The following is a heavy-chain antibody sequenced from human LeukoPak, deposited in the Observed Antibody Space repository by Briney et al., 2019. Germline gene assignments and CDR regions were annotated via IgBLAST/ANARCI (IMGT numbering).Heavy chain of an antibody. Sequence: GGSLRLSCAASGFAFSTYSMNWVRQAPGKGLQWVSYISSSSTTIFYADSVKGRFTISRDNANNSLFLQMNSLRNEDTAVYYCARNPVAGRYYFDSWGQGTLVTVSS. CDR1: GFAFSTYS. CDR2: ISSSSTTI. CDR3: ARNPVAGRYYFDS. D-gene: IGHD6-19*01. V-gene: IGHV3-48*02. J-gene: IGHJ4*02.